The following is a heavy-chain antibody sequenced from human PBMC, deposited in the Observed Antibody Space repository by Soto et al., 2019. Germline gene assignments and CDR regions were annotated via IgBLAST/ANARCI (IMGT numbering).Heavy chain of an antibody. V-gene: IGHV4-30-4*01. J-gene: IGHJ4*02. CDR2: IYYSGST. D-gene: IGHD3-22*01. CDR3: AREHRPYYDSSGYPDY. CDR1: GGSISSGDYY. Sequence: SETLSLTCTVSGGSISSGDYYWSWIRQPPGKGLEWIGYIYYSGSTYYNPSLKSRVTISVDTSKNQFSLKLSSVTAADTAVYYCAREHRPYYDSSGYPDYWGQGTLVTVSS.